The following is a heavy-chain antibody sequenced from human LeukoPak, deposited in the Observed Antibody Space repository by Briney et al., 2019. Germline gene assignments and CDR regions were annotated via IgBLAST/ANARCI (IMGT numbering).Heavy chain of an antibody. Sequence: GGSLRLSCAASGFTFSSYGMHWVRQAPGKGLEWVAFIRYDGSNKYYADSVKGRFTISRDNSKNTLYLQMNSLRAGDTAVYYCAKDRDIVLMVYAMDFDYWGQGTLVTVSS. J-gene: IGHJ4*02. V-gene: IGHV3-30*02. CDR1: GFTFSSYG. CDR3: AKDRDIVLMVYAMDFDY. D-gene: IGHD2-8*01. CDR2: IRYDGSNK.